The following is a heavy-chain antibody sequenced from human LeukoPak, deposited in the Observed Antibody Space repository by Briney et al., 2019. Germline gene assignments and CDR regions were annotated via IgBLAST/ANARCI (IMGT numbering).Heavy chain of an antibody. CDR2: ISSSSSYI. D-gene: IGHD3-22*01. Sequence: GGSLRLSCAASGFTFSSYCMNWVRRAPGKGLEWVSSISSSSSYIYYADSVKGPFTISRDNDKNSLYLKMNSLRAEDTAVYYCAELGIAMIVDVWGKGTMVTISS. V-gene: IGHV3-21*01. CDR3: AELGIAMIVDV. J-gene: IGHJ6*04. CDR1: GFTFSSYC.